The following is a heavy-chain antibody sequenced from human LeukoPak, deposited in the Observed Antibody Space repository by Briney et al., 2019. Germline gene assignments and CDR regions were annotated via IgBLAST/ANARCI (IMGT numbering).Heavy chain of an antibody. J-gene: IGHJ3*02. D-gene: IGHD5/OR15-5a*01. V-gene: IGHV1-69*06. CDR1: GYTFTDDY. CDR2: IIPIFGTA. CDR3: ASPLYADAFDI. Sequence: GASVKVSCKASGYTFTDDYVHWVRQAPGQRLEWMGGIIPIFGTANYAQKFQGRVTITADKSTSTAYMELSSLRAEDTAVYYCASPLYADAFDIWGQGTMVTVSS.